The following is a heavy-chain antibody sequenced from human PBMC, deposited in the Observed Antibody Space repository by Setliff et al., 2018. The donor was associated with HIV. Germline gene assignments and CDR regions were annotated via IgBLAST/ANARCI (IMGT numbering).Heavy chain of an antibody. CDR1: GYTFTGYF. D-gene: IGHD1-1*01. V-gene: IGHV1-2*06. CDR3: AREVERGTGTRYFDY. CDR2: INPNNGDT. Sequence: GASVKVSCKTSGYTFTGYFLHWVRQAPGQGLEWMGRINPNNGDTNYAQKFQGRVTTTRDTSTSTAYMELSSLRSDDTAVYYCAREVERGTGTRYFDYWGQGTLITVSS. J-gene: IGHJ4*02.